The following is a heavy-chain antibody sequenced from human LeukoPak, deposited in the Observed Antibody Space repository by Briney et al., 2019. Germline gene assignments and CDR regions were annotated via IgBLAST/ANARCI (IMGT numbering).Heavy chain of an antibody. J-gene: IGHJ5*02. Sequence: PSETLSLTCTVSGGSISSGGYYWSWIRQHPGKGLEWIGYIYYSGSTYYNPSLKSRVTISVDTSKNQFSLKLSSVTAADTAVYYCARGFPPSDFWRSNWFDPWGQGTLVTVSS. CDR3: ARGFPPSDFWRSNWFDP. CDR2: IYYSGST. CDR1: GGSISSGGYY. D-gene: IGHD3-3*01. V-gene: IGHV4-31*03.